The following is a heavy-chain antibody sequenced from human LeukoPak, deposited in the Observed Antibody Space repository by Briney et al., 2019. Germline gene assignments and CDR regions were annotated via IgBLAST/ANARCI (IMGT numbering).Heavy chain of an antibody. CDR3: AKGGYYDSSGYYSFDY. D-gene: IGHD3-22*01. CDR2: IGGSGGST. CDR1: GFTFSSYA. J-gene: IGHJ4*02. Sequence: GGSLRLSCAASGFTFSSYAMSWVRQAPGKGLEWVSAIGGSGGSTYYADSVKGRFTISRDNSKNTLYLQMNSLRAEDTAVYYCAKGGYYDSSGYYSFDYWGQGTLVTVSS. V-gene: IGHV3-23*01.